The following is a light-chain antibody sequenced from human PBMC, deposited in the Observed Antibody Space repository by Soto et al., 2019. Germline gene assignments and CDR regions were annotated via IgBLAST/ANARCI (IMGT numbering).Light chain of an antibody. V-gene: IGKV3D-7*01. Sequence: IVCTQSPATLSLSPGERSTLSCSGGQSVSSSYLSWYQQKPGQGPRLLLYYASTRAAGVPARFSGSGSGAEFTLTITSLQSDDFAVYYCQQYHNWPPITFGQGTRVEIK. CDR2: YAS. J-gene: IGKJ5*01. CDR3: QQYHNWPPIT. CDR1: QSVSSSY.